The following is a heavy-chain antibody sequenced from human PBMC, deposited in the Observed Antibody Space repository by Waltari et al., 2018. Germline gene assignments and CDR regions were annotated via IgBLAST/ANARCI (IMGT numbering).Heavy chain of an antibody. CDR1: GGTFSSYA. D-gene: IGHD2-21*01. CDR3: ARGEETYCGGDCYLYAFDI. J-gene: IGHJ3*02. CDR2: IIPIFGTA. V-gene: IGHV1-69*08. Sequence: QVQLVQSGAEVKKPGSSVKVSCKASGGTFSSYAISWVRQAPGQGLEWMGRIIPIFGTANYAQKFQGRVTITADKSTSTAYMELSSLRSEDTAVYYCARGEETYCGGDCYLYAFDIWGQGTMVTVSS.